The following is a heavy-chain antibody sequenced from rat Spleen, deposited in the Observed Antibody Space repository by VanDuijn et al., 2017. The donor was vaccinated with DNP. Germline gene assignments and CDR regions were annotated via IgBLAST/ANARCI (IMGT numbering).Heavy chain of an antibody. CDR1: GLTFSNYG. CDR3: ARHDYSGWFAY. CDR2: ISTSGGSN. J-gene: IGHJ3*01. V-gene: IGHV5S13*01. Sequence: EVQLVESGGGLVQPGGSLKLSCAASGLTFSNYGMAWVRQAPKKGLEWVATISTSGGSNYYRDSVKGRFTISRDNAKSTLFLQMNSLRSEDMATYYCARHDYSGWFAYWGQGTLVTVSS. D-gene: IGHD1-1*01.